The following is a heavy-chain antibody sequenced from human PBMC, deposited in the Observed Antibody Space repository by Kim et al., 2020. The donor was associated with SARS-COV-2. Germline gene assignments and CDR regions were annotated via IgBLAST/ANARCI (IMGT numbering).Heavy chain of an antibody. Sequence: ASVKVSCKASGYTFTSYGISWVRQAPGQGLEWMGWISAYNGNTNYAQKLQGRVTMTTDTSTSTAYMELRSLRSDDTAVYYCARDLTPHDFYYYYGMDVWGQGTTVTVSS. D-gene: IGHD2-21*02. V-gene: IGHV1-18*01. J-gene: IGHJ6*02. CDR2: ISAYNGNT. CDR3: ARDLTPHDFYYYYGMDV. CDR1: GYTFTSYG.